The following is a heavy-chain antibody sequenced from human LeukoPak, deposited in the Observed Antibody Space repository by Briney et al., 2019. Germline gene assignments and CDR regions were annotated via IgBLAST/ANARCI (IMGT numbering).Heavy chain of an antibody. CDR1: GFTFSSYS. CDR2: ISSSSSYI. V-gene: IGHV3-21*01. CDR3: ARVRGVISFFDY. D-gene: IGHD3-10*01. J-gene: IGHJ4*02. Sequence: PGGSLRLSCAASGFTFSSYSMNWVRQAPGKGLEWVSSISSSSSYIYYADSVKGRFTISRDNAKNSLYLQMNSLRAEDTAVYYCARVRGVISFFDYWGQGTLVTVSS.